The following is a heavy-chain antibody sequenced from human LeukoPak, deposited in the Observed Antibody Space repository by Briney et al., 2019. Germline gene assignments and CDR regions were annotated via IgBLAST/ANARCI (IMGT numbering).Heavy chain of an antibody. CDR2: FYHSESA. Sequence: KPSETLSLTCTVSGGSISSYYWGWIRQPPGKGLEWIGSFYHSESASYNPSLKNRVTISVDTSKNQFSLKLSSVTAADTAVYHCARHRGSAAGRFDPWGQGTLVTVSS. V-gene: IGHV4-59*05. J-gene: IGHJ5*02. CDR1: GGSISSYY. CDR3: ARHRGSAAGRFDP. D-gene: IGHD6-13*01.